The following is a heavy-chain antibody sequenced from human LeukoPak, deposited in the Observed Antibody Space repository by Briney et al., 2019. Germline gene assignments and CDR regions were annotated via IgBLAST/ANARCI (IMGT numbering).Heavy chain of an antibody. V-gene: IGHV3-11*04. CDR2: ISSSSSTI. J-gene: IGHJ3*02. CDR1: GFTFSDYY. CDR3: ATLHVDYYGSGSYDDAFDI. D-gene: IGHD3-10*01. Sequence: GGSLRLSCAASGFTFSDYYMSWIRQAPGKGLEWVSYISSSSSTIYYADSVKGRFTISRDNAKNSLYLQMNSLRAEDTAVYYCATLHVDYYGSGSYDDAFDIWGQGTMVTVSS.